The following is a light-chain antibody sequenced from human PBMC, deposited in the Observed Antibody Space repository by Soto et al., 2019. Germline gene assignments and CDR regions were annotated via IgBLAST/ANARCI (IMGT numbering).Light chain of an antibody. V-gene: IGKV3-15*01. Sequence: DIVMTQSPATLSVSPVERATLSCKASQSLINNLAWYQQKPGQTPRLLIYEASTRATGIPGRFSGSGSGTDFTLTISSLQSEDFATYYCQQYYSFPITFGQGTRLEF. CDR3: QQYYSFPIT. J-gene: IGKJ5*01. CDR2: EAS. CDR1: QSLINN.